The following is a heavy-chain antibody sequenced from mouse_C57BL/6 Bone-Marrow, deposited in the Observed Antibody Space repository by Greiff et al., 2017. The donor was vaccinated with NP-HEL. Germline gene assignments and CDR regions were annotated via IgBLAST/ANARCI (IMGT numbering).Heavy chain of an antibody. CDR1: GYTFTSYG. CDR2: IYPRSGDT. J-gene: IGHJ2*01. D-gene: IGHD4-1*01. CDR3: ERGNWDVCYSDY. Sequence: QVQLQQSGAELARPGASVKLSCKASGYTFTSYGISWVKQRTGQGLEWIGEIYPRSGDTYYNEKFKGKATLTADKSSSTAYMELRSLTSEDSEVYFYERGNWDVCYSDYWGQGTTLTVSS. V-gene: IGHV1-81*01.